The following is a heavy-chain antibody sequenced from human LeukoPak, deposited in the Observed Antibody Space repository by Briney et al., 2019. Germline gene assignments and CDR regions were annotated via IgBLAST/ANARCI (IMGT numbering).Heavy chain of an antibody. CDR3: AKVGNNDWFDS. CDR1: GGSISSHT. D-gene: IGHD1-1*01. CDR2: IFASGTT. J-gene: IGHJ5*01. V-gene: IGHV4-4*07. Sequence: KPSETLSLTCTVSGGSISSHTWGWIRQPAEKGLEWIGRIFASGTTNYNPSLKGRVTLSLDTSKNQLSLKLNSVTAADTAVYYCAKVGNNDWFDSWGQGTLVTVPS.